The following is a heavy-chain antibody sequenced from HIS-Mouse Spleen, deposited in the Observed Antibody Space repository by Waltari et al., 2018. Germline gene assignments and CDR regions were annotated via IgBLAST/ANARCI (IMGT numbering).Heavy chain of an antibody. D-gene: IGHD6-6*01. J-gene: IGHJ3*02. V-gene: IGHV3-30*04. Sequence: QVQLVESGGGVVQPGRSLRLSGAASGFTFSSYAMHWARQAPGKGLEWVAVISYDGSNKYYADSVKGRFTISRDNSKNTLYLQMNSLRAEDTAVYYCARDGGAAQAFDIWGQGTMVTVSS. CDR3: ARDGGAAQAFDI. CDR2: ISYDGSNK. CDR1: GFTFSSYA.